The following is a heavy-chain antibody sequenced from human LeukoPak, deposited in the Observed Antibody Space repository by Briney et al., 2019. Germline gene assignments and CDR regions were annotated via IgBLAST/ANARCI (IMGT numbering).Heavy chain of an antibody. V-gene: IGHV3-43*02. Sequence: GGSVRRSCAASGFTIDDYAMHWVRQAPGKGLEWVSLISGDGGSTYYADSVKGRFTISRDNSKNSLYLQMNSLRTEDTPLYYCANNRDPLFVEMATMYFGYWGRGHLVTVSS. CDR2: ISGDGGST. CDR3: ANNRDPLFVEMATMYFGY. J-gene: IGHJ4*02. CDR1: GFTIDDYA. D-gene: IGHD5-24*01.